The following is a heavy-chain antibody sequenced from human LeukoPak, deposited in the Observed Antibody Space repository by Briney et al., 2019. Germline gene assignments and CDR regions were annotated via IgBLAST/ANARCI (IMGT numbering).Heavy chain of an antibody. Sequence: PGGSLRLSCAASGFTFNSYSMTWVRQAPGKGLEWVSASITNSNDIYYADSVKGRFTISRDNAKNSLYLQMNSLRAEDTAVYYCARGARKGDDYGGFFDYWGQGTLITVSS. CDR3: ARGARKGDDYGGFFDY. V-gene: IGHV3-21*01. CDR1: GFTFNSYS. J-gene: IGHJ4*02. D-gene: IGHD4-23*01. CDR2: SITNSNDI.